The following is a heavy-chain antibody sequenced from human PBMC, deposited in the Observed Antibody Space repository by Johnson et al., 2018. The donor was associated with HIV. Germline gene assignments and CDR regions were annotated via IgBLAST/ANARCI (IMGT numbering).Heavy chain of an antibody. CDR3: ARAPYNWNLGLYGAFDM. V-gene: IGHV3-30*03. Sequence: QVQLVESGGGLVQPGRSLRLSCAASGFTFNNYGMHWVRQAPGKGLEWVAVISSDGKNKYYADSVKGRFTISRDNSKNTLYLEMNTLRPEDTAMYYCARAPYNWNLGLYGAFDMWCQGTMVTGSS. J-gene: IGHJ3*02. D-gene: IGHD1-20*01. CDR1: GFTFNNYG. CDR2: ISSDGKNK.